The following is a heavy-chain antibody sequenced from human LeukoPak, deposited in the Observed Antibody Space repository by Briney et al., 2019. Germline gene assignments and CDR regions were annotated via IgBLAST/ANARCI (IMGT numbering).Heavy chain of an antibody. J-gene: IGHJ4*02. CDR1: GGSIGSHY. V-gene: IGHV4-59*11. CDR3: ASSRRGYFDY. CDR2: IYYDGNT. Sequence: SETLSLTCTVSGGSIGSHYWSWIRQPPGKGLEWIGYIYYDGNTNYNPSLKSRVTISVDTSKNQFSLKLSSVTAADTAVYYCASSRRGYFDYWGQGTLVTVSS.